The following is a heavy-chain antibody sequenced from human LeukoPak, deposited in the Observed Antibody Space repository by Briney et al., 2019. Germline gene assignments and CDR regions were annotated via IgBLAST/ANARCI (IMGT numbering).Heavy chain of an antibody. J-gene: IGHJ5*02. CDR1: GGSISSGGYY. V-gene: IGHV4-31*03. Sequence: PSQTLSLTYTVSGGSISSGGYYWSWIRQHPGKGLEWIGYIYYSGSTYYNPSLKSRVTISVDTSKNQFSLKLSSVTAADTAVYYCARYSYGDNWFDPWGQGTLVTVSS. CDR2: IYYSGST. CDR3: ARYSYGDNWFDP. D-gene: IGHD5-18*01.